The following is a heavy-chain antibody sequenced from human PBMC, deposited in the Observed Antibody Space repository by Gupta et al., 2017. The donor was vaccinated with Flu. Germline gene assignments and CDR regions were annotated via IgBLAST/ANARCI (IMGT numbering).Heavy chain of an antibody. D-gene: IGHD1-26*01. CDR3: TKYRGTYPEGFDF. V-gene: IGHV3-23*01. J-gene: IGHJ4*02. CDR1: GFTFGIYA. Sequence: QLLDSGGGLVLRRESLRLSCVASGFTFGIYAMNWVRQAQGKGLEGVSAVSGSDGRTYYADAVRGRFTISRDKSKNTLLLQINSLSDDDTAVYYCTKYRGTYPEGFDFWGQGTLGTVSS. CDR2: VSGSDGRT.